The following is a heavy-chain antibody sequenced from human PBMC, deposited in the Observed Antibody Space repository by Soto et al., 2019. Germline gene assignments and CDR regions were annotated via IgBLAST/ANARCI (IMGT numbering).Heavy chain of an antibody. CDR3: ARSTVVVVAATPANYGMDA. D-gene: IGHD2-15*01. Sequence: SGPTLVNPTQTLTLTCTFSGFSLSTSGMCVSWIRQPPGKALEWLALIDWDDDKYYSTSLKTRLTISKDTSKNQVVLTMTNMDPVDTATYYCARSTVVVVAATPANYGMDAWGQGTTVTVSS. CDR2: IDWDDDK. V-gene: IGHV2-70*01. J-gene: IGHJ6*02. CDR1: GFSLSTSGMC.